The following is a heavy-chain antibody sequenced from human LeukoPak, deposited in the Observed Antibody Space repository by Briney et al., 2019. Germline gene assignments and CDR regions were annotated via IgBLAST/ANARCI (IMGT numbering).Heavy chain of an antibody. CDR1: GFTFSSYA. J-gene: IGHJ4*02. Sequence: PGGSLRLSCAASGFTFSSYAMHWVRQAPGKGLEWVAVISYDGSNKYCADSVKGRFTISRDNSKNTLYLQMNSLRAEDTAVYYCAKGHMVRDGYNSRYWGQGTLVTVSS. D-gene: IGHD5-24*01. V-gene: IGHV3-30-3*01. CDR2: ISYDGSNK. CDR3: AKGHMVRDGYNSRY.